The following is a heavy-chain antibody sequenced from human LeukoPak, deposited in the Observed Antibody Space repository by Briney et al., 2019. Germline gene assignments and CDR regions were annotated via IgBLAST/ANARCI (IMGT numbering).Heavy chain of an antibody. CDR3: TAADRSAYYSPIDY. CDR1: GFTFSNAW. CDR2: IKSKTDGGTT. Sequence: PGGSLRLSCAASGFTFSNAWMNWIRQAPGKGLEWVGRIKSKTDGGTTDYAAPVKGRFTISRDDSKNTLYLQMNSLKSEDAAVYYCTAADRSAYYSPIDYWGQGTLVTVSS. J-gene: IGHJ4*02. V-gene: IGHV3-15*01. D-gene: IGHD3-22*01.